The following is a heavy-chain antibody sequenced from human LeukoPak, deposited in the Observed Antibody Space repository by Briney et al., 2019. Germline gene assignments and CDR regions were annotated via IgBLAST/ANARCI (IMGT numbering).Heavy chain of an antibody. CDR3: ASQIVVVVAAYDAFDI. Sequence: PGRSLRLSCAASGFTFSSYEMNWVRQAPGKGLEWVSYISSSGSTIYYADSVKGRFTISRDNAKNSLYLQMNSLRAEDTAVYYCASQIVVVVAAYDAFDIWGQGTMVTVSS. J-gene: IGHJ3*02. V-gene: IGHV3-48*03. D-gene: IGHD2-15*01. CDR1: GFTFSSYE. CDR2: ISSSGSTI.